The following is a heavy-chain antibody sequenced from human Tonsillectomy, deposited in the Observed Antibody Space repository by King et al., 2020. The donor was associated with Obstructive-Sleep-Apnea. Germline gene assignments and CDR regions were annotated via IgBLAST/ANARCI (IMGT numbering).Heavy chain of an antibody. D-gene: IGHD3-22*01. V-gene: IGHV3-23*04. CDR3: ARAMGVVVITYYLEY. J-gene: IGHJ4*02. CDR1: GFTFRSYA. CDR2: ISGGGSST. Sequence: VQLVESGGGLVQPGGSLRLSCAASGFTFRSYAMTWVRQAPGKGLEWVSTISGGGSSTYYADSVKGRFTISRDNSKNTLYLQMNSLSAEDTAVYFCARAMGVVVITYYLEYWGQGTLVTVSS.